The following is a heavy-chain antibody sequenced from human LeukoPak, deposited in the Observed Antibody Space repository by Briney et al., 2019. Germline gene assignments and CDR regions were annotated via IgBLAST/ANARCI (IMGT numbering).Heavy chain of an antibody. CDR3: VRDWDHFDFDS. Sequence: GGSLRLSCAASGFTFRDYWMPWIRQAPGKGLVWVSRIKGDGSHTIYADSVKGRFTISRDNAKNTLYLQMKSLRVEDTALYYCVRDWDHFDFDSWGQGTLVTVSS. CDR2: IKGDGSHT. V-gene: IGHV3-74*01. J-gene: IGHJ5*01. CDR1: GFTFRDYW. D-gene: IGHD1-26*01.